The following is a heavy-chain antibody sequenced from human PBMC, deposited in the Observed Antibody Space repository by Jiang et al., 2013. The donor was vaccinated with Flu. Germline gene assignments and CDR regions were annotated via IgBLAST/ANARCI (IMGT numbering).Heavy chain of an antibody. CDR3: SREPYSSSSPWFDP. Sequence: LLKPSETLSLTCAVYGGSFSGYYWSWIRQPPGKGLEWIGEINHSGSTNYNPSLKSRVTISVDTSKNQFSLKLSSVTAADTAVYYCSREPYSSSSPWFDPSGPGNPGHRLL. CDR2: INHSGST. CDR1: GGSFSGYY. D-gene: IGHD6-6*01. J-gene: IGHJ5*02. V-gene: IGHV4-34*01.